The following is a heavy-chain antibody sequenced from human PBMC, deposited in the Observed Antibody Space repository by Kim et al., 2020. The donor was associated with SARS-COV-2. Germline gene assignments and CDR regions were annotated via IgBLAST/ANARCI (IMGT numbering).Heavy chain of an antibody. CDR1: GFTFSTYA. Sequence: GGSLRLSCTASGFTFSTYAMNWVRQAPGKGPEWVSGISSSDGTTHYADSVKGRFTISRDNSKNTLYLQMSSLRAEDTAIYYCANAWNDLQYFDYWGQGTL. CDR2: ISSSDGTT. J-gene: IGHJ4*02. D-gene: IGHD1-1*01. CDR3: ANAWNDLQYFDY. V-gene: IGHV3-23*01.